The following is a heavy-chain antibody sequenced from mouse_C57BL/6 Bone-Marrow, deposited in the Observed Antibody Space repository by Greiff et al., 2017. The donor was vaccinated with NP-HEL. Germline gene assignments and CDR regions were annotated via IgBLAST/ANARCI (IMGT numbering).Heavy chain of an antibody. CDR1: GYTFTDYY. CDR2: INPYNGGT. V-gene: IGHV1-19*01. D-gene: IGHD2-5*01. J-gene: IGHJ2*01. CDR3: ARSSNYDFDY. Sequence: VQLKQSGPVLVKPGASVKMSCKASGYTFTDYYMNWVKQSHGKSLEWIGVINPYNGGTSYNQKFKGKATLTVDKSSSTAYMELNSLTSEDSAVYYCARSSNYDFDYWGQGTTLTVSS.